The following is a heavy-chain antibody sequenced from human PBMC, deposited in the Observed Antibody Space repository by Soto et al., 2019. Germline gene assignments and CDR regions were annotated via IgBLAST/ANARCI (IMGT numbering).Heavy chain of an antibody. Sequence: EVQLVESGGGLVQPGGSLRLSCAASGLTFSSYWMTWVRQAPGKGLEWVANIKQDGSEKYYVDSVKGRFTISRDNAKNSLYLRMNKLSVEDTAVYYWARGEAIGDDTWGQGTLVTVSS. CDR1: GLTFSSYW. J-gene: IGHJ5*02. V-gene: IGHV3-7*01. CDR3: ARGEAIGDDT. CDR2: IKQDGSEK. D-gene: IGHD3-10*01.